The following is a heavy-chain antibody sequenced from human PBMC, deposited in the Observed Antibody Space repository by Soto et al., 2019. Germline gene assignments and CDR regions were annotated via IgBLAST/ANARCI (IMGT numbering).Heavy chain of an antibody. CDR1: GFTFSSYS. Sequence: GGSLRLSCAASGFTFSSYSTNWVRQAPGKGLEWVSYISSSGRTIYYADSVRGRFTISRDNAKNSLYLQMNSLRDEDTAVYYCATESVDTAMEQRIGMGVWGQGTTVTVSS. CDR2: ISSSGRTI. CDR3: ATESVDTAMEQRIGMGV. D-gene: IGHD5-18*01. J-gene: IGHJ6*02. V-gene: IGHV3-48*02.